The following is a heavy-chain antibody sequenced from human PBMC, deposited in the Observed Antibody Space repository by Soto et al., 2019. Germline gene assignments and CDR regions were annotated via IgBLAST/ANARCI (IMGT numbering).Heavy chain of an antibody. CDR2: INHSGST. V-gene: IGHV4-34*01. J-gene: IGHJ6*02. CDR3: ARLITGGRVYYYYGMDV. CDR1: GGSFSGYY. Sequence: PSETLSLTCAVYGGSFSGYYWSWIRQPPGKGLEWIGEINHSGSTNYNPSLKSRVTISVDTSKNQFSLKLSSVTAADTAVYYCARLITGGRVYYYYGMDVWGQGTTVTVSS. D-gene: IGHD1-20*01.